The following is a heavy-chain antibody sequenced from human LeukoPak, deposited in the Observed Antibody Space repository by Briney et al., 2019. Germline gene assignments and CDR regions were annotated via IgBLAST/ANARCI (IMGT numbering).Heavy chain of an antibody. CDR2: IYSGDNT. Sequence: GGSLRLSCAGSGFTVSSNYMSWVRQAPGKGLEWVSVIYSGDNTYYADSVKGRFTISRDISRNTLYLQMNSLRAEDTAVYYCARSRGGGSSTFDYWGQGTLVTVSS. CDR1: GFTVSSNY. J-gene: IGHJ4*02. V-gene: IGHV3-66*01. D-gene: IGHD1-1*01. CDR3: ARSRGGGSSTFDY.